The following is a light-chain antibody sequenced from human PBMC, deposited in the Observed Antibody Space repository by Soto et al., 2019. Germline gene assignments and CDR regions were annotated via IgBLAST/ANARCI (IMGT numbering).Light chain of an antibody. J-gene: IGKJ1*01. CDR1: QSISSW. Sequence: DIQMTQSPSTLSASVGDRVTITCRASQSISSWLAWYQQKPGKAPKLLIYDASSLESGVPSRFSGSGSGTEFTLTISSLQHDDSETYYCQQYNSYYGTLRQGTKV. V-gene: IGKV1-5*01. CDR3: QQYNSYYGT. CDR2: DAS.